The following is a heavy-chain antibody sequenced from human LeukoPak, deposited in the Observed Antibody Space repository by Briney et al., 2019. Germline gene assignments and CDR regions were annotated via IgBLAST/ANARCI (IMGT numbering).Heavy chain of an antibody. CDR2: IYYSGST. V-gene: IGHV4-59*01. J-gene: IGHJ6*02. CDR3: ARGVGMDV. CDR1: GGSISSYY. Sequence: SETLSLTCTVSGGSISSYYWSWIRQPPGKGLEWIGYIYYSGSTNYNPSLKSRVTISVDTSKNQFSLRLSSVTAADTAVYYCARGVGMDVWGQGTTVTVSS.